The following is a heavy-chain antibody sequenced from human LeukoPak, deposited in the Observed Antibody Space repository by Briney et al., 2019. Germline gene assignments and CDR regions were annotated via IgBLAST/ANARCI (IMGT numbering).Heavy chain of an antibody. D-gene: IGHD6-19*01. CDR3: ASHLSSGSYGIWFDP. V-gene: IGHV3-43*02. Sequence: PPGGPLRLSCAASGFTLDDYAMHWVRQAPGKGLDWVSLISGDCGSTYYADSVKDRFTISTDNSKNSLYLQMNSLRTEDTALYYCASHLSSGSYGIWFDPWGQGTLVTVSS. J-gene: IGHJ5*02. CDR2: ISGDCGST. CDR1: GFTLDDYA.